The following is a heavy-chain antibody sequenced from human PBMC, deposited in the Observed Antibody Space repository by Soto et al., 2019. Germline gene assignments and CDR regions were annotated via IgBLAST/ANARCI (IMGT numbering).Heavy chain of an antibody. CDR1: GFTFSGCA. V-gene: IGHV3-73*01. J-gene: IGHJ4*02. Sequence: EVQLVESGGGLVQPGGSLKLSCAASGFTFSGCAMHWVRQASGKGLEWLGRIRSKPNNYATEYAASVQGRFTISRDDSKNTAYLEMNSLKTEDTAVYYCTRWAYSYVWYFDYWGQGALVTVSS. D-gene: IGHD5-18*01. CDR3: TRWAYSYVWYFDY. CDR2: IRSKPNNYAT.